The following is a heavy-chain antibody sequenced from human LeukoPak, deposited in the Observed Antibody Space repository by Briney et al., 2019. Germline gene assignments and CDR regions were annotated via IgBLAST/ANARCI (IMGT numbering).Heavy chain of an antibody. J-gene: IGHJ6*02. CDR2: IIPIFGTA. V-gene: IGHV1-69*13. CDR1: GGTFSSYA. CDR3: ARRVGDSSGYYSYYYYYGMDV. Sequence: ASVKVSCKASGGTFSSYAISWVRQAPGQGLEWMGGIIPIFGTANYAQKFQGRVTSTADESTSTAYMELSSLRSEDTAVYYCARRVGDSSGYYSYYYYYGMDVWGQGTTVTVSS. D-gene: IGHD3-22*01.